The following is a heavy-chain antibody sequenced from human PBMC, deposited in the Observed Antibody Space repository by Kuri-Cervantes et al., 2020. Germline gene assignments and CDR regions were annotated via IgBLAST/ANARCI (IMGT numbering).Heavy chain of an antibody. J-gene: IGHJ6*02. V-gene: IGHV3-33*01. CDR1: GFTFSSYG. CDR2: IWYDGSNK. Sequence: GESLKISCAASGFTFSSYGMHWVRQAPGKGLEWVAVIWYDGSNKYYADSVKGRFTISRDNAKNSLYLQMNSLRAEDTVVYYCARDSILTGTYYGMDVWGQGTTVTVSS. D-gene: IGHD3-9*01. CDR3: ARDSILTGTYYGMDV.